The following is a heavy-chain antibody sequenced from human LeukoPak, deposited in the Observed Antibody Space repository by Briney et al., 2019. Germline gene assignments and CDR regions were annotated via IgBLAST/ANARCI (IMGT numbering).Heavy chain of an antibody. CDR3: ARGQWLPTPIDY. CDR1: GGSISSSSYY. J-gene: IGHJ4*02. D-gene: IGHD6-19*01. CDR2: IYYSGST. Sequence: SATLSLTCTVSGGSISSSSYYWGWIRQPPGKGLEWIGSIYYSGSTYYNPSLKSRVTISVDTSKNQFSLKLSSVTAADTAVYYCARGQWLPTPIDYWGQGTLVTVSS. V-gene: IGHV4-39*01.